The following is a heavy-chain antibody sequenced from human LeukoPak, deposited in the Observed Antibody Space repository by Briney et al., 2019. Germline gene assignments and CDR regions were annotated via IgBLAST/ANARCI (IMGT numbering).Heavy chain of an antibody. Sequence: GGSLRLSCAASGFTFSSYWMRWVPQAPGKGLVWVSRINSDGSSITYADSVKGRFTISRDNAKNTLYLQMNSLRVEDTAVYYCAREGRVSGYDFDCWGQGTLVTVSS. J-gene: IGHJ4*02. D-gene: IGHD5-12*01. CDR1: GFTFSSYW. CDR3: AREGRVSGYDFDC. CDR2: INSDGSSI. V-gene: IGHV3-74*03.